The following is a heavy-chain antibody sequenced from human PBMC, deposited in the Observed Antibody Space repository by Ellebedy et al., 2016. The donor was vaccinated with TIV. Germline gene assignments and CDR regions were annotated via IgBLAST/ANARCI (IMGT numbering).Heavy chain of an antibody. CDR1: GFTFSSYG. D-gene: IGHD3-16*01. J-gene: IGHJ4*02. CDR2: ISYDGSNK. Sequence: GESLKISXAASGFTFSSYGMHWVRQAPGKGLEWVAVISYDGSNKYYADSVKGRFTISRDNSKNTLYLQMNSLRAEDTAVYYCAKLISDNDSPADYWGQGTLVTVSS. CDR3: AKLISDNDSPADY. V-gene: IGHV3-30*18.